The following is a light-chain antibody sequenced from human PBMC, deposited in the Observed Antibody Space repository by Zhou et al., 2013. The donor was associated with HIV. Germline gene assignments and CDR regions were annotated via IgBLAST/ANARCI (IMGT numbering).Light chain of an antibody. J-gene: IGKJ1*01. Sequence: DVQVTQSPSTLSASVGDSVTITCRASQSISNWLAWYQQKPGKAPNLLIYKASTLESGVPSRFSGSGSGTEFTLTISSLQPEDFATYYCLQHNSYPPWTFGQGTKVEIK. CDR1: QSISNW. V-gene: IGKV1-5*03. CDR2: KAS. CDR3: LQHNSYPPWT.